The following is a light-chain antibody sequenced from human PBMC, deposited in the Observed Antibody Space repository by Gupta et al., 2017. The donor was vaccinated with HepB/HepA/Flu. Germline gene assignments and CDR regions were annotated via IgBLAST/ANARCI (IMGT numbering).Light chain of an antibody. V-gene: IGKV4-1*01. CDR1: RSVFYSSNIKNY. CDR3: KQDEGTRLA. CDR2: WAS. J-gene: IGKJ1*01. Sequence: DLMMTKAPDSSPAFLVERATSNSNSSRSVFYSSNIKNYLAWYQQKPGQPPQLLIYWASTRESGVPDRFSGSASGTDFTLTISMVHAEDVAVYYCKQDEGTRLAFGRGTKVEIK.